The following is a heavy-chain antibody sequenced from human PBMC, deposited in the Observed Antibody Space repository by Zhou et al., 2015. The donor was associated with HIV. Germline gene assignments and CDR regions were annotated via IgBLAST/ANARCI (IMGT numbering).Heavy chain of an antibody. J-gene: IGHJ5*02. CDR1: GYTFTGYY. Sequence: QVQLVQSGAEVKKPGASVKVSCKASGYTFTGYYMHWVRQAPGQGLEWMGWINPNSGGTNYAQKFQGRVTMTRDTSISTAYMELSRLRSDDTAVYYCARDYSSGRMYNWFDPWGQGTLVTVSS. CDR2: INPNSGGT. V-gene: IGHV1-2*02. CDR3: ARDYSSGRMYNWFDP. D-gene: IGHD6-19*01.